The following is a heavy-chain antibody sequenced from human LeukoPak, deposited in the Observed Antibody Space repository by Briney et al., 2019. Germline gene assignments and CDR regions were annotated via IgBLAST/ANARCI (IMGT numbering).Heavy chain of an antibody. V-gene: IGHV3-7*01. CDR1: EFIFSSYW. CDR3: ARDKSIMITFGGVIVSY. Sequence: GGSLRLSCAASEFIFSSYWMSWVRQAPGKGLEWVSNIKQDGSEKYYVDSVKGRFTISRENAKNSLYLQMNSLRAEDTAVYYCARDKSIMITFGGVIVSYWGQGTLVTVSS. J-gene: IGHJ4*02. D-gene: IGHD3-16*02. CDR2: IKQDGSEK.